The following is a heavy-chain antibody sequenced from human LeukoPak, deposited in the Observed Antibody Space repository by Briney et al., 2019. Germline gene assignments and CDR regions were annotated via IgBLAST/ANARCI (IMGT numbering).Heavy chain of an antibody. CDR1: GYSFTGYW. V-gene: IGHV5-51*01. J-gene: IGHJ2*01. CDR3: TRRPAGLAGWYFDI. D-gene: IGHD7-27*01. CDR2: IFPDDSDT. Sequence: GESLQISCKGSGYSFTGYWIGWVRQMPGKGLEWMGIIFPDDSDTRYSPSFQGQVTISADKSINTAYLQWSSLKASDTAMYYCTRRPAGLAGWYFDIWGRGTLVTVSS.